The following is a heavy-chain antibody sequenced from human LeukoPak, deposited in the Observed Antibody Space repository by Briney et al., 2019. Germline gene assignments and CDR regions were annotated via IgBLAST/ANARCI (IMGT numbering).Heavy chain of an antibody. CDR3: ARVAGPFDP. CDR1: GGSINSYY. J-gene: IGHJ5*02. Sequence: SETLSLTCTVSGGSINSYYWGWIRQPAGKGLEWISRIYTSGSTNYNPSLKSRVRIFVDTSKNEFSLKVSSATAADTAAYYCARVAGPFDPWGQGTLVTVSS. CDR2: IYTSGST. D-gene: IGHD6-19*01. V-gene: IGHV4-4*07.